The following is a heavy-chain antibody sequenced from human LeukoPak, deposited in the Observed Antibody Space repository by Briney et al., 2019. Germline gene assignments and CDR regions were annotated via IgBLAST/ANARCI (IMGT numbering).Heavy chain of an antibody. CDR3: ATYSTRNAREFQS. Sequence: GGPLRLSCAASGFTFSSYGMHWVRQAPGKGLEWVAVISYDGSNKYYADSVKGRFTISRDNSKNTLYLQMNSLRAEDTAVYYCATYSTRNAREFQSWGQGTLVTVSS. J-gene: IGHJ1*01. V-gene: IGHV3-30*03. D-gene: IGHD4-11*01. CDR2: ISYDGSNK. CDR1: GFTFSSYG.